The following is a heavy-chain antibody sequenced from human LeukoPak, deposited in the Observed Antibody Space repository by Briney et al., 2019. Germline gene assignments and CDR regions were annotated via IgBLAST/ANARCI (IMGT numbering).Heavy chain of an antibody. J-gene: IGHJ5*02. Sequence: SQTLSLTCTVSGGSISSGSYYWSWIRQPAGKGLEWIGRIYTSGSTNYNPSLKSRVTISVDMAKNQFSLKLSSVTAADTAVYYCARALNPSDWFDPWGQGTLVTVSS. CDR1: GGSISSGSYY. D-gene: IGHD3-10*01. V-gene: IGHV4-61*02. CDR2: IYTSGST. CDR3: ARALNPSDWFDP.